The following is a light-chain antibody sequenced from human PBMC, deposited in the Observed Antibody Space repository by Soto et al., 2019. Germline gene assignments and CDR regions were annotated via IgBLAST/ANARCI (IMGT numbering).Light chain of an antibody. J-gene: IGKJ2*01. V-gene: IGKV3-20*01. Sequence: EIVLTQSPGTLSLSPGERATLSCRASQSVSSSYLAWYQRKPGQAPRLLIYGASNRATGIPVRFSGSGSGTDFTLTISRLEPEDFSVYNCQQYGSSPPMYTFGQGTKLEIK. CDR3: QQYGSSPPMYT. CDR1: QSVSSSY. CDR2: GAS.